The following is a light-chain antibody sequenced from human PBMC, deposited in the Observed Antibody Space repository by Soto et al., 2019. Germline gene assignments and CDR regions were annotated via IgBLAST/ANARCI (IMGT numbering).Light chain of an antibody. Sequence: EIVLTQSPGTLSVSPGERATLSCRASQTISSNNLAWYQQKPGQAPRLLTYGTSSRATGIPDRFSGSGSGTDFTLTISRLEPEDSAIYFCQQYGSWTFGQGTKVEIK. V-gene: IGKV3-20*01. CDR3: QQYGSWT. J-gene: IGKJ1*01. CDR1: QTISSNN. CDR2: GTS.